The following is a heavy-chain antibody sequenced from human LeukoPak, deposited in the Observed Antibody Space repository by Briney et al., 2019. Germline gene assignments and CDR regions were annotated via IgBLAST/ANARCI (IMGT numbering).Heavy chain of an antibody. Sequence: PSETLSLTCTVAGGSISSYYWSWIRQPAGKGLEWIGRIYTSGSTNYNPSLKSRVTISVDTSKNQFSLKLSSVTAADTAVYYCARDSGWYSPGAFDIWGQGTMVTVSS. CDR3: ARDSGWYSPGAFDI. D-gene: IGHD6-19*01. CDR2: IYTSGST. V-gene: IGHV4-4*07. CDR1: GGSISSYY. J-gene: IGHJ3*02.